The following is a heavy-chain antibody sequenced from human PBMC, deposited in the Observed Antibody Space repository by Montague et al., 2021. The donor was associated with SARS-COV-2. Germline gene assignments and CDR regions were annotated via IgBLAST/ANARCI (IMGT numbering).Heavy chain of an antibody. CDR3: ARVISRQNNIVVVGLYYFDY. D-gene: IGHD2-15*01. V-gene: IGHV4-34*01. CDR1: GGSFSGYY. Sequence: SETLSLTCAVYGGSFSGYYWSWIRQPPGKGLEWIGEINHSGSTNYNPSXXSRVTISVDTSKNQFSLKLSSVTAADTAVYYCARVISRQNNIVVVGLYYFDYWGQGTLVTVSS. CDR2: INHSGST. J-gene: IGHJ4*02.